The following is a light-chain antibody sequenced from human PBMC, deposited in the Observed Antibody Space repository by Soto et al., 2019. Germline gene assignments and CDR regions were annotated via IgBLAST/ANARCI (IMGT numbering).Light chain of an antibody. CDR1: QSIKNY. V-gene: IGKV1-39*01. CDR2: AAS. J-gene: IGKJ1*01. Sequence: DIQMTQSPASLSASVGDRVTITCRASQSIKNYLTWYQVKPGKAPKFLIYAASNLQTGVPSRFSGSGSGADFTLTISSLQPEDFATYYCQQSYDIPRTFGQGTKVDIK. CDR3: QQSYDIPRT.